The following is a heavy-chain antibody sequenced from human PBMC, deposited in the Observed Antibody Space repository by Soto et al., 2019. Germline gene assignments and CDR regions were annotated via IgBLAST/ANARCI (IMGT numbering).Heavy chain of an antibody. D-gene: IGHD3-10*01. CDR2: IKQDGSEE. Sequence: EVQLVESGGGLVQPGGSLRLSCAASGFTFSTYWMSWVRQAPGKGLEWVANIKQDGSEEYYVDSVKGRFTISRDNAKNSLCLQMNSLRGEDTAVYYCARTHGAYYAWDYWGQGTLVTVSS. CDR3: ARTHGAYYAWDY. V-gene: IGHV3-7*04. J-gene: IGHJ4*02. CDR1: GFTFSTYW.